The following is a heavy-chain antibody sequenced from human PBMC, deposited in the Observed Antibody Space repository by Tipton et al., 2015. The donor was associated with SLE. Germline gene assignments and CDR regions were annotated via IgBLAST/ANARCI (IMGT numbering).Heavy chain of an antibody. Sequence: LRLSCAVYGGSFSGYYWSWIRQPPGKGLGWIGDINHSGSTNYNPSLKSRVTISVDTSKNQFSLRLSSVTAADTAVYYCARAPGLERSYYYYYYMDVWGKGTTVTVSS. J-gene: IGHJ6*03. D-gene: IGHD1-1*01. V-gene: IGHV4-34*01. CDR3: ARAPGLERSYYYYYYMDV. CDR1: GGSFSGYY. CDR2: INHSGST.